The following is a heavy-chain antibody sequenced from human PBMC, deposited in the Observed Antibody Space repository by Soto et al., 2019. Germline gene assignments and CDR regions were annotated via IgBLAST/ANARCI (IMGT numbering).Heavy chain of an antibody. Sequence: GESLKISCKAHGHSFTRHWIGWVRQQPGKGLEWVAVIYPGDSDARYSPSFQGQVTISADNSINTVYLQWSSLKASDTAIYFCARQDIVTAPVRAVYFDSWGQGTPVTVSS. CDR1: GHSFTRHW. J-gene: IGHJ4*02. D-gene: IGHD2-15*01. V-gene: IGHV5-51*01. CDR2: IYPGDSDA. CDR3: ARQDIVTAPVRAVYFDS.